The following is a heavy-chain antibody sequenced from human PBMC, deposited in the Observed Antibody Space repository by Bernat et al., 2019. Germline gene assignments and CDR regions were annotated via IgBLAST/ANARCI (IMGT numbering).Heavy chain of an antibody. CDR1: GFTFSNAC. V-gene: IGHV3-15*01. Sequence: EVQLVESGGGLVKPGGSLRLSCAASGFTFSNACMSWVRQAPGKGLEWVGRIKSKTDGGATDYAAPVKCRFTISRDDSKNTLYLQMNSLKTEDTAVYYCTTARLDCDYEAVSYYSFGIDVWGQGTTVTVSS. D-gene: IGHD4-17*01. CDR2: IKSKTDGGAT. CDR3: TTARLDCDYEAVSYYSFGIDV. J-gene: IGHJ6*02.